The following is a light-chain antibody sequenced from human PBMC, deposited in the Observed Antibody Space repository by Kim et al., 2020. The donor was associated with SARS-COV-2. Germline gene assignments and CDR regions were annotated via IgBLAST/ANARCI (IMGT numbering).Light chain of an antibody. CDR1: NIYIGSYNL. CDR3: CSYAPSPTFV. J-gene: IGLJ3*02. CDR2: DVN. Sequence: GHLLPMYSIGTNIYIGSYNLVSSYQHFPGKAPKLFIYDVNKRPSGVSSPFSGSKSGNTASLTISGLQPEDEADYFCCSYAPSPTFVFGGGTQLTVL. V-gene: IGLV2-23*02.